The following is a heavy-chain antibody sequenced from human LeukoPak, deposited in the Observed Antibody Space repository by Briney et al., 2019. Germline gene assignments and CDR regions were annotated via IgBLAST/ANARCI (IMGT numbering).Heavy chain of an antibody. CDR2: IYYGGST. Sequence: PSETLSLTCTVSGGSISSYYWSWIRQPPGKGLEWIGYIYYGGSTNYNPSLKSRVTISVDTSKNQFSLKLSSVTAADTAVYYCARTPGRYYYYMDVWGKGTTVTVSS. V-gene: IGHV4-59*01. CDR3: ARTPGRYYYYMDV. CDR1: GGSISSYY. J-gene: IGHJ6*03.